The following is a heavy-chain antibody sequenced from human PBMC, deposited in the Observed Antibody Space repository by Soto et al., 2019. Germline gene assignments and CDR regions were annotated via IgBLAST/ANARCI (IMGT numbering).Heavy chain of an antibody. Sequence: EVQLLESGGGLVQPGGSLRLSCAASGFTFSSYAMSWVRQAPGKGLEWVSAISGSGGSTYYADSVKGRFTISRDNSKNTLYLQMNSLRAEDTAVYYCAKVPWESTMIVVAYYFDYWGQGTLVTVSS. CDR1: GFTFSSYA. D-gene: IGHD3-22*01. J-gene: IGHJ4*02. CDR2: ISGSGGST. V-gene: IGHV3-23*01. CDR3: AKVPWESTMIVVAYYFDY.